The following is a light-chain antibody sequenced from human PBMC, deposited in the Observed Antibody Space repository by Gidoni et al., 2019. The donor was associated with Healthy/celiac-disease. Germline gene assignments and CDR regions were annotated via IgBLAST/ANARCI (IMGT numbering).Light chain of an antibody. V-gene: IGKV3-20*01. CDR3: QQYGSSRT. Sequence: EIVLTQSPGTLSLSPGERATLPCRASQSVTSSYLAWYQQKPGQAPRLLIYGASSRATGIPDRFSGGGSGTDFTLSISRLEPEDFAVYYCQQYGSSRTFGQGTRLEIK. CDR1: QSVTSSY. CDR2: GAS. J-gene: IGKJ5*01.